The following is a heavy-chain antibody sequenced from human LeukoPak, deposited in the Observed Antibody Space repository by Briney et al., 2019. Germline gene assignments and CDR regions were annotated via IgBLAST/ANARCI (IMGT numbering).Heavy chain of an antibody. J-gene: IGHJ4*02. CDR1: GFTFGSYA. CDR2: ISGSGGST. CDR3: ARDPSRGLYYFDH. V-gene: IGHV3-23*01. D-gene: IGHD3-10*01. Sequence: PGGSLRLSCAASGFTFGSYAMSWVRQAPGKGLEWVSAISGSGGSTYSADSVKGRFTISRDNSKNTLYLQMNSLRAEDTAVYYCARDPSRGLYYFDHWGQGTLVTVSS.